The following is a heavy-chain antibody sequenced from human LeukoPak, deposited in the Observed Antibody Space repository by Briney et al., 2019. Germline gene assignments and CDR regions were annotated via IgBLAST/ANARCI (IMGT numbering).Heavy chain of an antibody. CDR2: ISWNSGSI. Sequence: APGXXXEWVSGISWNSGSIGYADSVKGRFTISRDNAKNSLYLQMNSLRAEDTALYYCAKLAVAGTIDYWGQGTLVTVSS. V-gene: IGHV3-9*01. D-gene: IGHD6-19*01. J-gene: IGHJ4*02. CDR3: AKLAVAGTIDY.